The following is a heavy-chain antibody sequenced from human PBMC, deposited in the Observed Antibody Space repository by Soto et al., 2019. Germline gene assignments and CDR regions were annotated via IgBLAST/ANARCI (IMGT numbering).Heavy chain of an antibody. J-gene: IGHJ3*02. V-gene: IGHV1-24*01. Sequence: GTSVKLSCKVCGDSLTDLSIHWVRQAPRKGLEWMGGFDPEDGETIYAQKFQGRVTMTEDTSTETAYMELSSLRSEDTAVYYCATSLYCSSTSCPPRAFDIWGQGTMVTVSS. CDR1: GDSLTDLS. CDR3: ATSLYCSSTSCPPRAFDI. CDR2: FDPEDGET. D-gene: IGHD2-2*01.